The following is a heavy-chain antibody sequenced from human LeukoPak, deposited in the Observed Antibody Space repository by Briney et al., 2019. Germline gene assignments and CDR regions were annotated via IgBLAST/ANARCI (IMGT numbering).Heavy chain of an antibody. CDR3: TRTNPQLGRRDFFDL. D-gene: IGHD6-6*01. CDR1: EYTFNDYY. V-gene: IGHV1-2*02. Sequence: ASVKVSCRXSEYTFNDYYIHWVRQAPGQGLEWMGWMNPNSGRADSSQKFQGRVTMTSDTSISTAYMDLTSLTSDDTAVYYCTRTNPQLGRRDFFDLWGQGTLVIVSS. J-gene: IGHJ4*02. CDR2: MNPNSGRA.